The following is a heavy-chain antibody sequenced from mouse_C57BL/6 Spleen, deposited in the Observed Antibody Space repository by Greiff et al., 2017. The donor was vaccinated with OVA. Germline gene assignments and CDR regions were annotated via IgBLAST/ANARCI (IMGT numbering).Heavy chain of an antibody. D-gene: IGHD1-3*01. CDR1: GYAFSSSW. J-gene: IGHJ4*01. CDR2: IYPGDGDT. V-gene: IGHV1-82*01. Sequence: VQLQESGPELVKPGASVKLSCKASGYAFSSSWMHWVKQRPGQGLEWIGRIYPGDGDTNYNGKFKGKATLTADKSSSTAYMQLSSLTSEDSAVYDCGRKWGNALDDWGQGTSVTVAT. CDR3: GRKWGNALDD.